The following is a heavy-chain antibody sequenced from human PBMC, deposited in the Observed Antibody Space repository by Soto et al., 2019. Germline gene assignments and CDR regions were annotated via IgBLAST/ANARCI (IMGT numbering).Heavy chain of an antibody. CDR2: IYYNGAT. D-gene: IGHD3-10*01. CDR3: AVEGRGNSWFGGTY. V-gene: IGHV4-39*01. Sequence: QVQLQESGPGLVKPSETLSLTCTVSGGSISSSSFYWGWVRQPPGKGLEWIGTIYYNGATYYNPSLKSRVTIAVDTSSNQFSRKLASMAVADTAVYYCAVEGRGNSWFGGTYWGQGTLVTVSS. CDR1: GGSISSSSFY. J-gene: IGHJ4*02.